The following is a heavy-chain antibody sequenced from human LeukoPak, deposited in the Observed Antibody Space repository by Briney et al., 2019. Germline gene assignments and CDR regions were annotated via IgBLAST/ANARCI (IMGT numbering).Heavy chain of an antibody. CDR3: ARDRNSIFGVVSIYWFDP. J-gene: IGHJ5*02. V-gene: IGHV4-4*07. D-gene: IGHD3-3*01. Sequence: SETLSLTCTVSGGSISSYYWSWIRQPAGKGLELIGRIYASGSTNYNPSLKSRVTMSVDTSKNQFSLKLSSVTAADTAVYYCARDRNSIFGVVSIYWFDPWGQGTLVTVSS. CDR1: GGSISSYY. CDR2: IYASGST.